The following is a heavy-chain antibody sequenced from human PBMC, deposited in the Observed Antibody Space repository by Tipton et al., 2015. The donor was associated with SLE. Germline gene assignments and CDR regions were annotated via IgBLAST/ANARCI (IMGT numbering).Heavy chain of an antibody. D-gene: IGHD6-13*01. Sequence: TLSLTCTVSGGSISGHYWSWFRQPPGKGLEWIGYIYYIGSTNYNPSLKSRVTISVDTSKNQFSLKLTSVTAADTAVSYCARPTQLWGVFDIWGQGTMVTVSS. CDR2: IYYIGST. J-gene: IGHJ3*02. V-gene: IGHV4-59*11. CDR1: GGSISGHY. CDR3: ARPTQLWGVFDI.